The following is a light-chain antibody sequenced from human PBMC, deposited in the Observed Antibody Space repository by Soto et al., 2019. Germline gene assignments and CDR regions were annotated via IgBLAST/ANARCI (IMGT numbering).Light chain of an antibody. CDR2: DAY. CDR3: QKSDHLPL. J-gene: IGKJ3*01. Sequence: DIQMTQSPPSLSASVGDRVTITCQASHDIGNSLNWYQDKPGQAPKLVIYDAYNLETGVPSTFRGNGYGTDLTFPISSLRPEGIATYYCQKSDHLPLFGPGTKVDMK. CDR1: HDIGNS. V-gene: IGKV1-33*01.